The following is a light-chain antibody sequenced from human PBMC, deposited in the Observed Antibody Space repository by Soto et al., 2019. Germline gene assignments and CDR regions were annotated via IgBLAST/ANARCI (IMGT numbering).Light chain of an antibody. J-gene: IGKJ1*01. Sequence: DIQMTQSPSTLSASVGDRVTITCRASPSISSWLAWYQQKPGKAPKLLIYDASSLESGVPSRFSGSGSGTEFTLTISSLQPDDFATYYCQQYNSSPTFGQGTKVEIK. CDR3: QQYNSSPT. V-gene: IGKV1-5*01. CDR1: PSISSW. CDR2: DAS.